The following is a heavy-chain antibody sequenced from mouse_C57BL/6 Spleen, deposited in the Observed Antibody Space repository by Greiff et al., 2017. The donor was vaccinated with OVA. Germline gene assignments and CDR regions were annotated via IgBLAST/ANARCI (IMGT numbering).Heavy chain of an antibody. J-gene: IGHJ1*03. Sequence: VQLQQSGPELVKPGASVKISCKASGYSFTGYYMNWVKQSPEKSLEWIGEINPSTGGTTYNQKFKAKATLTVDKSSSTAYMQRKSLTSEDSAVYYCARFTTVVADWYFDVWGTGTTVTVSS. CDR3: ARFTTVVADWYFDV. CDR1: GYSFTGYY. CDR2: INPSTGGT. D-gene: IGHD1-1*01. V-gene: IGHV1-42*01.